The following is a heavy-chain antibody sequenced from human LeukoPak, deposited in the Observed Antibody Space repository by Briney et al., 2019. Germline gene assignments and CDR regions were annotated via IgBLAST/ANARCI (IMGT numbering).Heavy chain of an antibody. V-gene: IGHV7-4-1*02. D-gene: IGHD3-22*01. J-gene: IGHJ1*01. CDR3: ARGGYYDSSGYYYRPLFRH. CDR1: GYTFTSYA. CDR2: INTNTGNP. Sequence: GASVKVSCKASGYTFTSYAMNWVRQAPGQGLEWMGWINTNTGNPTYAQGFTGRFVFSLDTSVSTAYLQISSLKAEDTAVYYCARGGYYDSSGYYYRPLFRHWGQGTLVTVSS.